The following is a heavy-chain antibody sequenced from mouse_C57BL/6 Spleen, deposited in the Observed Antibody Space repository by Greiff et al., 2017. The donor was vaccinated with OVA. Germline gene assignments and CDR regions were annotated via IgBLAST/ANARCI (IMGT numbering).Heavy chain of an antibody. D-gene: IGHD1-1*01. V-gene: IGHV5-6*01. Sequence: EVMLVESGGDLVKPGGSLKLSCAASGFTFSSYGMSWVRQTPDKRLEWVATISSGGSYTYYPDSVKGRFTISRDNAKNTLYLQMSSLKSEDTAMYYCARDDGSSHWFAYWGQGTLVTVSA. CDR3: ARDDGSSHWFAY. CDR2: ISSGGSYT. J-gene: IGHJ3*01. CDR1: GFTFSSYG.